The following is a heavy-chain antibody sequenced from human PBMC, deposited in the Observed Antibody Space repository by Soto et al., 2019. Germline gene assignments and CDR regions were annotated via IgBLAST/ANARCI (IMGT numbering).Heavy chain of an antibody. CDR2: INTYNGNT. CDR1: GYRFTRYG. CDR3: AMVDVYVTPSPQDV. Sequence: QVQLVQSRAEVKNPGASVKVSCKDSGYRFTRYGIAWARQAPGQGLEWMGWINTYNGNTNYAQNLQGRVTLTTDTSTSTAYMELTSLRSNDTAIYYCAMVDVYVTPSPQDVWGQGTTVIVSS. D-gene: IGHD3-16*01. J-gene: IGHJ6*02. V-gene: IGHV1-18*01.